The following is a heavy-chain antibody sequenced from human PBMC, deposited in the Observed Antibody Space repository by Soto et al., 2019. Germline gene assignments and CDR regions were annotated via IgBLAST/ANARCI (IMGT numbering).Heavy chain of an antibody. CDR1: GYTFNSYD. D-gene: IGHD2-15*01. CDR2: MHTNSGNT. V-gene: IGHV1-8*01. CDR3: AAALVVVAAASLSDWFDP. Sequence: QVQLVQSGAEVKKPGASVKVSCKASGYTFNSYDINWVRQATGQGLEWMGWMHTNSGNTGYAQKFQGRVTMTRNTSISTDYMELSSLRSEDTDVYYCAAALVVVAAASLSDWFDPWGQGTLVTVSS. J-gene: IGHJ5*02.